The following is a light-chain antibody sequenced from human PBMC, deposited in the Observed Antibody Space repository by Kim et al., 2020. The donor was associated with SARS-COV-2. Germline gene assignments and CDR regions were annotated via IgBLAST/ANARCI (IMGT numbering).Light chain of an antibody. Sequence: GQRVTISCSGSSSNIGSNYVYWYQQRPGTAPKLLIYRNNQRPSGVPDRFSGSKSGTSASLAISGLRSEDEADYDCAAWDDSLSGWVFGGGTQLTVL. V-gene: IGLV1-47*01. J-gene: IGLJ3*02. CDR2: RNN. CDR1: SSNIGSNY. CDR3: AAWDDSLSGWV.